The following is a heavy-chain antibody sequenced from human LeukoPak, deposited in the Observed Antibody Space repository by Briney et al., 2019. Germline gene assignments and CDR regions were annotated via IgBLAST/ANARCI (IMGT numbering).Heavy chain of an antibody. Sequence: GGSLRLSCAASGFTFSSFWMSWVRQAPGKGLEWVANIKQDGSEQHYVDSVKGRFTISRDNSKNTLYLQMNSLRAEDTAVYYCAKAPVVVAAYIDYWGQGTLVTVSS. D-gene: IGHD2-15*01. CDR1: GFTFSSFW. CDR2: IKQDGSEQ. V-gene: IGHV3-7*01. J-gene: IGHJ4*02. CDR3: AKAPVVVAAYIDY.